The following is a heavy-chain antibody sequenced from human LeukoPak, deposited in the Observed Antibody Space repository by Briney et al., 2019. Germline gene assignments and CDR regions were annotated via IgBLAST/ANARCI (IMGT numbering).Heavy chain of an antibody. J-gene: IGHJ5*02. V-gene: IGHV4-34*01. Sequence: SETLSLTCTVSGGSISTYYWSWIRQPPGKGLEWIGEINHSGSTNYNPSLKSRVTISVDTSKNQFSLKLSSVTAADTAVYYCARLAHTMIVVVITHRWFDPWGQGTLVTVSS. CDR2: INHSGST. CDR3: ARLAHTMIVVVITHRWFDP. D-gene: IGHD3-22*01. CDR1: GGSISTYY.